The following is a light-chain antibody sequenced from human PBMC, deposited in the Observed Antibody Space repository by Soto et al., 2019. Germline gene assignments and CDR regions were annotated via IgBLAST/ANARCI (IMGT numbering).Light chain of an antibody. Sequence: EIVLTQSPATLSLSPGERATLSCRASQSVRGYLACYQQKLGQAPRLLISDAYNRAAGVPARFSGSGSGADFTLTISSLQSEDFAVYYCQRYNNWPLTFGGGTKVESK. V-gene: IGKV3-11*01. CDR1: QSVRGY. CDR3: QRYNNWPLT. CDR2: DAY. J-gene: IGKJ4*01.